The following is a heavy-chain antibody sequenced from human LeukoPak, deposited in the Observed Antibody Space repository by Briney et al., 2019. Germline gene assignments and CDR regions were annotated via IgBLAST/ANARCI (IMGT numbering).Heavy chain of an antibody. CDR3: ARRVGVALDY. J-gene: IGHJ4*02. Sequence: PSETLSLTCAASGYSISSGYYWGWIRQPPGKGLEWIGSIYHSGSTYYNPSLKSRVTISVDTSKNQFSLKLSSVTAADTAVYYCARRVGVALDYWGQGTLVTVSS. CDR1: GYSISSGYY. D-gene: IGHD2-21*01. V-gene: IGHV4-38-2*01. CDR2: IYHSGST.